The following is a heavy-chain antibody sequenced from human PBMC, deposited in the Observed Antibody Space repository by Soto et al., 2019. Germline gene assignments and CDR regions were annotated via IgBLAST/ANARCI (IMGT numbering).Heavy chain of an antibody. CDR3: ERSIGTTGTTLYFDY. Sequence: GSGATLVNPTQTLTLTCTFSGLSLSTSGVGVGWLRQPPGQALEWLALIYWNDDKRYSPSLKNRLTITKDTSKSQVVLTMTNLDPVDTATYYCERSIGTTGTTLYFDYWSLGTLVNVSS. CDR2: IYWNDDK. CDR1: GLSLSTSGVG. D-gene: IGHD1-1*01. J-gene: IGHJ4*02. V-gene: IGHV2-5*01.